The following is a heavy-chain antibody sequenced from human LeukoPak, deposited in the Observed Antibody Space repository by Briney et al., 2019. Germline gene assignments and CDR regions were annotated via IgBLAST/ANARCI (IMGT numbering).Heavy chain of an antibody. V-gene: IGHV3-15*01. CDR3: TTVSYGGAYYYYYYMDV. J-gene: IGHJ6*03. CDR2: IKSKTDGGTT. CDR1: GFTFSNYA. Sequence: GGSPRLSCTASGFTFSNYAMSWVRQAPGKGLEWVGRIKSKTDGGTTDYAAPVKGRFTISRDDSKNTLYLQMNSLKTEDTAVYYCTTVSYGGAYYYYYYMDVWGKGTTVTVSS. D-gene: IGHD4-23*01.